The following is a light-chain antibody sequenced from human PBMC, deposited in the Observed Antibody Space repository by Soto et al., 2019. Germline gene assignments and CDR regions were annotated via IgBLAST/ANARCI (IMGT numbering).Light chain of an antibody. V-gene: IGKV1-33*01. CDR2: DAS. CDR3: QHYDNLPYT. CDR1: QDITNY. J-gene: IGKJ3*01. Sequence: DIQMTQSPSSLSASVRERVTITCQASQDITNYLNWYQQKPGKAPKLLICDASNLEPGVPSRFSGSGSVTDFTFTISSLQPEDIATYYCQHYDNLPYTFGPGTKVDIK.